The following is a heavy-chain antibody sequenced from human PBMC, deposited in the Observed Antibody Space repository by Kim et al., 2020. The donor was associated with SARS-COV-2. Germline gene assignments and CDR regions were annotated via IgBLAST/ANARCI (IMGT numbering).Heavy chain of an antibody. CDR2: IYYSGST. J-gene: IGHJ6*02. D-gene: IGHD6-19*01. CDR1: GGSISSYY. Sequence: SETLSLTCTVSGGSISSYYWSWIRQPPGKGLEWIGYIYYSGSTNYNPSLKSRVTISVDTSKNQFSLKLSSVTAADTAVYYCARGIAVAGSQPRGVYYYGMDVWGQGTTVTVSS. V-gene: IGHV4-59*13. CDR3: ARGIAVAGSQPRGVYYYGMDV.